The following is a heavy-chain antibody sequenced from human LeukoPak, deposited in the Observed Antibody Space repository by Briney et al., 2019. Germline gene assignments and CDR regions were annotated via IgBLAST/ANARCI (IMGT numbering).Heavy chain of an antibody. CDR3: AREFIDGGRFRVLTGQSPAHYFDF. CDR2: ISAYNGNT. Sequence: ASVNVSCKASVYTFTSYGISWLGQAPGQGLEWMGWISAYNGNTNYAQKLQGRVTMTTDTSTSTAYMELRSLRSEETAVYYCAREFIDGGRFRVLTGQSPAHYFDFWGQGTLVTVSS. V-gene: IGHV1-18*01. D-gene: IGHD3-9*01. CDR1: VYTFTSYG. J-gene: IGHJ4*02.